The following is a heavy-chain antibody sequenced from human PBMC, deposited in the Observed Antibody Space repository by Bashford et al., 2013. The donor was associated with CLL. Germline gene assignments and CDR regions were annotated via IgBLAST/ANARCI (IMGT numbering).Heavy chain of an antibody. V-gene: IGHV4-59*08. CDR3: ARHRSNRDWFDP. D-gene: IGHD3-16*02. J-gene: IGHJ5*02. CDR1: GVSLSDYY. Sequence: SETLSLTCTVSGVSLSDYYWSWIRQSPGKGLEWIGCMYNNGGTEYNPSLKSRVTISGDRSKNQFSLNLRSVTASDTAVYYCARHRSNRDWFDPWGRGTGSPSPQ. CDR2: MYNNGGT.